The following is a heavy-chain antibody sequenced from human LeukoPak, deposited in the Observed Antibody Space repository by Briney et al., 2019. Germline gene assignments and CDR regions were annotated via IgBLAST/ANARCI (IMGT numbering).Heavy chain of an antibody. CDR1: GGSLSSGDYY. V-gene: IGHV4-30-4*01. CDR2: IYYSRTT. CDR3: ARLYSSSWYFDY. J-gene: IGHJ4*02. Sequence: PSETLSLTCTVSGGSLSSGDYYWSWIRQPPGKGLEWLGYIYYSRTTYYNPSLKSRLTISVDTSKNQFSLKVTSVTAADTAVYYCARLYSSSWYFDYWGRGSLVTVS. D-gene: IGHD6-13*01.